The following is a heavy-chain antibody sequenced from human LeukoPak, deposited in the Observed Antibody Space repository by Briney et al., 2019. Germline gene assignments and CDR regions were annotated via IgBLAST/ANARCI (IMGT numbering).Heavy chain of an antibody. CDR2: IKEDGSEI. V-gene: IGHV3-7*03. CDR1: GFTFSNYW. D-gene: IGHD3-3*01. J-gene: IGHJ4*02. CDR3: ARALSA. Sequence: EGSLRLSCVASGFTFSNYWMHWVRQAPGKELEWVANIKEDGSEIYYVDSVKGRFSISRDNAKNSLFLQMNSLRAEDTAVYYCARALSAWGQGTLVTVSS.